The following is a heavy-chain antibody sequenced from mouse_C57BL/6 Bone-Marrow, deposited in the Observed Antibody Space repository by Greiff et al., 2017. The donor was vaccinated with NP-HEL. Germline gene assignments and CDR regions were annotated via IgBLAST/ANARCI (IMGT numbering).Heavy chain of an antibody. CDR2: INYDGSST. V-gene: IGHV5-16*01. D-gene: IGHD1-1*01. CDR1: GFTFSDYY. CDR3: ARGVYYYGSSPYYFDY. J-gene: IGHJ2*01. Sequence: DVKLVESEGGLVQPGSSMKLSCTASGFTFSDYYMAWVRQVPEKGLEWVANINYDGSSTYYLDSLKSRFIISRDNAKNILYLQMSSLKSEDTATYYCARGVYYYGSSPYYFDYWGQGTTLTVSS.